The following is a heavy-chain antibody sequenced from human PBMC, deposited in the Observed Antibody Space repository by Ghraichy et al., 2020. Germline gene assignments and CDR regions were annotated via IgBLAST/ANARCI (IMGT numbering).Heavy chain of an antibody. CDR1: GFTFSSYA. V-gene: IGHV3-30*04. CDR2: ISYDGSNK. Sequence: GGSLRLSCAASGFTFSSYAMHWVRQAPGKGLEWVAVISYDGSNKYYADSVKGRFTISRDNSKNTLYLQMNSLRAEDTAVYYCARDPGHVIAAAGTAFDYWGQGTLVTVSS. D-gene: IGHD6-13*01. J-gene: IGHJ4*02. CDR3: ARDPGHVIAAAGTAFDY.